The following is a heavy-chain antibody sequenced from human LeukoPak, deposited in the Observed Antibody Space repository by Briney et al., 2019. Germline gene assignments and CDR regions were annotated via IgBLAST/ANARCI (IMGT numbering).Heavy chain of an antibody. V-gene: IGHV3-66*04. CDR1: GFTVSSNY. D-gene: IGHD6-19*01. CDR3: ARLTVAGTIDY. J-gene: IGHJ4*02. CDR2: IYSGGST. Sequence: GGSLRLSCAASGFTVSSNYMSWVRQAPGKGLEWVSVIYSGGSTYYADSVKGRFTISRDNSKNTLYLQMNSLRAEDTAVYYCARLTVAGTIDYWGQGTLVTVSS.